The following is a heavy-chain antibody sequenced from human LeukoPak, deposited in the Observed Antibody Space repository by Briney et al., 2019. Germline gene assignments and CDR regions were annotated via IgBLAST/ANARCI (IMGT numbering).Heavy chain of an antibody. D-gene: IGHD3-10*01. Sequence: PSETLSLTCTVSGGSISSGGYYWSWIRQAPGKGLEWVPAISGSGGSTYYADSVKGRFTISRDNSKNTLYLQMNSLRAEDTAVYYCAKERPSGRQLGYFDYWGQGTLVTVSS. CDR2: ISGSGGST. V-gene: IGHV3-23*01. J-gene: IGHJ4*02. CDR3: AKERPSGRQLGYFDY. CDR1: GGSISSGGYY.